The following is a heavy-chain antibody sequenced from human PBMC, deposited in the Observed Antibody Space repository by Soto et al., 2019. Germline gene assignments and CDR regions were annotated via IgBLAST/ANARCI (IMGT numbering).Heavy chain of an antibody. J-gene: IGHJ6*02. CDR3: ARDYGGNSDYYYYGMDV. D-gene: IGHD4-17*01. CDR2: ISAYSGNT. V-gene: IGHV1-18*01. CDR1: GYTFTSYG. Sequence: QVQLVQSGAEVKKPGASVKVSCKASGYTFTSYGITWVRQAPGQGLEWMGWISAYSGNTNYAQKLQDRVTMTTDTSTSTAYMELRSLRSDDTAVYYCARDYGGNSDYYYYGMDVWGQGTTVTVSS.